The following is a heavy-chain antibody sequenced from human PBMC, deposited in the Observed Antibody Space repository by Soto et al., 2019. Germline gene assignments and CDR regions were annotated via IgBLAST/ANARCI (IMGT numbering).Heavy chain of an antibody. V-gene: IGHV4-34*01. J-gene: IGHJ6*02. CDR1: GGSFSGYY. D-gene: IGHD4-17*01. CDR3: AISSTTVTTPVGYYYYYYGMDV. Sequence: SETLSLTCAVYGGSFSGYYWSWIRQPPGKGLEWIGEINHSGSTNYNPSLKSRVTISVDTSKNQFSLKLSSVTAADTAVYYCAISSTTVTTPVGYYYYYYGMDVWGQGTTVTVSS. CDR2: INHSGST.